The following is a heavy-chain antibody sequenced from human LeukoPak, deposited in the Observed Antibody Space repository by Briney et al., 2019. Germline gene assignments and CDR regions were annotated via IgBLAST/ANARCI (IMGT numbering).Heavy chain of an antibody. V-gene: IGHV4-4*07. J-gene: IGHJ6*02. D-gene: IGHD3-10*01. CDR2: IYTSGST. CDR1: GGSISSYY. Sequence: SETLSLTCTVSGGSISSYYWSWIRQPAGKGLEWIGRIYTSGSTNYNPSLKSRVTMSVDTSKNQFSLKLSSVTAADTAVYYCARDPRITMVRGVILPHYYYYGMDVWGQGTTVTVSS. CDR3: ARDPRITMVRGVILPHYYYYGMDV.